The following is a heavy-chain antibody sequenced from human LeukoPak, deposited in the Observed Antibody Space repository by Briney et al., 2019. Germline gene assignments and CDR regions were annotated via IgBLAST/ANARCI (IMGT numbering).Heavy chain of an antibody. CDR3: ARDLGSYYDGSAYYEGAFDI. CDR1: GGSFSGYY. J-gene: IGHJ3*02. V-gene: IGHV4-34*01. CDR2: INHSGST. Sequence: SETLSLTCAVYGGSFSGYYWSWIRQPPGKGLEWIGEINHSGSTNYNPSLKSRVTISVDTSKNQFSLKLSSVTAADTAVYYCARDLGSYYDGSAYYEGAFDIWGQGTMVTVSS. D-gene: IGHD3-22*01.